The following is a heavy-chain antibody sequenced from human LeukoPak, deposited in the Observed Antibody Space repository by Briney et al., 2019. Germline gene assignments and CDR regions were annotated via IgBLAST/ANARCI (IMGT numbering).Heavy chain of an antibody. CDR2: INPDGNTT. J-gene: IGHJ6*02. D-gene: IGHD2-8*02. Sequence: PGGTLRLSCAASGFTLNGYWTHCVPEAPGGGLVWVLRINPDGNTTNYAESVKRRFTTSRDNAKNTMYLQMNSLRAEDTALYNCTRVQAGRSGLMDVWGRGTTVTVSS. CDR3: TRVQAGRSGLMDV. V-gene: IGHV3-74*01. CDR1: GFTLNGYW.